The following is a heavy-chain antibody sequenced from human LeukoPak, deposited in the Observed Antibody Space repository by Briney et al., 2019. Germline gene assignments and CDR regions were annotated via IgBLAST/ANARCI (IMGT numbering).Heavy chain of an antibody. CDR3: AKKTYSSSWSRFDP. V-gene: IGHV3-23*01. D-gene: IGHD6-13*01. Sequence: GGSLRLSCTASGFTFSSYAMSWVRQAPGKGLEWVSAISGSGGSTYYADSVKGRFTISRDNSKNTLYLQMNSLRAEDTAVYYCAKKTYSSSWSRFDPWGQGTLVTVSS. CDR2: ISGSGGST. J-gene: IGHJ5*02. CDR1: GFTFSSYA.